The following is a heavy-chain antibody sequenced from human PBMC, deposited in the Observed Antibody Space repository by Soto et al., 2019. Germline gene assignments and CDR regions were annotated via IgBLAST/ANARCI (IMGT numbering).Heavy chain of an antibody. D-gene: IGHD3-9*01. CDR1: GGSFSGYY. CDR3: AKTTKIILRYFDWTIDY. J-gene: IGHJ4*02. CDR2: INHSGST. V-gene: IGHV4-34*01. Sequence: SETLSLTCAVYGGSFSGYYWSWIRQPPGKGLEWIGEINHSGSTNYNPSLKSRVTISVDTSKNQFSLKLSSVTAADTAVFYCAKTTKIILRYFDWTIDYWGQGTLVTVSS.